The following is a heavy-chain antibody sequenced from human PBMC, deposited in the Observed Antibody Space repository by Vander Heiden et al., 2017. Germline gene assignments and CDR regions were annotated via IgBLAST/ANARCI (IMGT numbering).Heavy chain of an antibody. D-gene: IGHD2-8*01. CDR2: INHSGST. CDR1: RGSFSGYY. J-gene: IGHJ6*02. CDR3: ARFPRRYCTNGVCYTGYYYYGMDV. Sequence: QVQLQQWVAGLLKPSETLTLTCAVYRGSFSGYYWSWIRQPQGKGLEWSGEINHSGSTNYNPSLKSRVTISVDTSKNQFSLKLSSVTAADTAVYYCARFPRRYCTNGVCYTGYYYYGMDVWGQGTTVTVSS. V-gene: IGHV4-34*01.